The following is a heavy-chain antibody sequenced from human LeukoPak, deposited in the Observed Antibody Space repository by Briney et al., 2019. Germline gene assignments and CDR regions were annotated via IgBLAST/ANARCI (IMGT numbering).Heavy chain of an antibody. J-gene: IGHJ4*02. CDR3: ARGTGYYYDSSGLGY. V-gene: IGHV4-34*01. CDR2: INHSGST. Sequence: SETLSLTCAVYGGSFSGYYWSWIRQPPGKGLEWIGEINHSGSTNYNPSLKSRVTISVDTSKNQFSLKLSSVTAADTAVYYCARGTGYYYDSSGLGYWGQGTLVTVSA. D-gene: IGHD3-22*01. CDR1: GGSFSGYY.